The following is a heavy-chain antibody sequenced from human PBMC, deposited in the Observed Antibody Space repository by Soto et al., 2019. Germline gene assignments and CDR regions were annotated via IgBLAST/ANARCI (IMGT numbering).Heavy chain of an antibody. CDR1: GFMFDDYA. Sequence: EVQLVESGGDLVQPGRSLRLSCAASGFMFDDYAMHWVRQAPGKGLEWVSGLTWNSGTIVYADSVKGRFTISRDNARHSLYLQMTSLRPEDTAFYYCAKDLRNLGSSGAGPFDYWGQGTLVTVSS. CDR2: LTWNSGTI. D-gene: IGHD3-10*01. V-gene: IGHV3-9*01. J-gene: IGHJ4*02. CDR3: AKDLRNLGSSGAGPFDY.